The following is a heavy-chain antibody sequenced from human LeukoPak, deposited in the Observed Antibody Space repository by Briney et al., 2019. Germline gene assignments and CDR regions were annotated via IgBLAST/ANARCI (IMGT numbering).Heavy chain of an antibody. CDR1: GGTFSSYA. CDR2: IIPIFGTA. Sequence: SVKVSCKASGGTFSSYAISWVRQAPGQGLEWMGGIIPIFGTANYAQKFQGRVTITADESTSTAYMELRSLRSDDTAVYYCATRYCSSTSCYAKYYYGMDVWGQGTTVTVSS. J-gene: IGHJ6*02. D-gene: IGHD2-2*01. V-gene: IGHV1-69*01. CDR3: ATRYCSSTSCYAKYYYGMDV.